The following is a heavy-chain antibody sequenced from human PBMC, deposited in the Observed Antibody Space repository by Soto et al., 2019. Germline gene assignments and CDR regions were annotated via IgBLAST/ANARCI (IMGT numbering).Heavy chain of an antibody. J-gene: IGHJ3*02. V-gene: IGHV1-18*03. CDR3: AREDCSGTSCYPGDI. CDR1: GYTFISYG. Sequence: ASVKVSCKASGYTFISYGISWVRQAPGQGLEWIGWISAYNTNTKYAQKLQGRVTVTTDSSTTTAYMELRSLRSDDMAVYYCAREDCSGTSCYPGDIWGQGTMVTVSS. D-gene: IGHD2-2*01. CDR2: ISAYNTNT.